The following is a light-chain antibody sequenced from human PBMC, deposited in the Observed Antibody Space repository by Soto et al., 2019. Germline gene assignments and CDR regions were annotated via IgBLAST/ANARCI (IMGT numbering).Light chain of an antibody. CDR2: DSN. CDR3: GTWDSSLSAVV. J-gene: IGLJ2*01. CDR1: SSNIGNNY. V-gene: IGLV1-51*01. Sequence: QSVLTQPPSVSAAPGQKVTISCSGSSSNIGNNYVSWYQQLPGTAPKLLIYDSNKRPSGIPDRYSGSKSSTSATLGITGPQTGDEADYYCGTWDSSLSAVVFGGGTKLTVL.